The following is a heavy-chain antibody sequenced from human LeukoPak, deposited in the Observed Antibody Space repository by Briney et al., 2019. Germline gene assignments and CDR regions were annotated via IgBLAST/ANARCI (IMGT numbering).Heavy chain of an antibody. Sequence: SETLSLTCTVSGGSIRTYYWSWIRQPAGKGLEWIGRIYTSGSTNYNPSLKSRVTISVDTSKDQFSLKLSSVTAADTAVYYCARHIQNWFDPWGQGTLVTVSS. D-gene: IGHD5-18*01. V-gene: IGHV4-4*07. CDR3: ARHIQNWFDP. CDR1: GGSIRTYY. J-gene: IGHJ5*02. CDR2: IYTSGST.